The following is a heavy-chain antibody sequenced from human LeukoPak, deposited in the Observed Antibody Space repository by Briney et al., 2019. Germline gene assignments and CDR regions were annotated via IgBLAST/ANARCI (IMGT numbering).Heavy chain of an antibody. CDR3: ARHNSEGATFFDY. D-gene: IGHD1-26*01. CDR1: GGSISSYY. J-gene: IGHJ4*02. V-gene: IGHV4-59*08. Sequence: MSSETLSLTCTVSGGSISSYYWSWIRQPPGKGLEWIGYIYYSGSTNYNPSLKSRVTISVDTSKNRFSLKLSSVTAADTAVYYCARHNSEGATFFDYWGQGTLVTVSS. CDR2: IYYSGST.